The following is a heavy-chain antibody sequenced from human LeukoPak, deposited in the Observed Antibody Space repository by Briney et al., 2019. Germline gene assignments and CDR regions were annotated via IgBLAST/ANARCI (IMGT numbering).Heavy chain of an antibody. D-gene: IGHD6-19*01. V-gene: IGHV1-8*01. CDR3: ARGLAVAGAGY. Sequence: ASVKVSCKASGYTFTSYDINWVRQAPGQGLEWMGWMNPNSGNTGYEQKFQGRVTMTRNTSTSTAYMELSSLRSEDTAVYYCARGLAVAGAGYWGQGTLVTVSS. J-gene: IGHJ4*02. CDR2: MNPNSGNT. CDR1: GYTFTSYD.